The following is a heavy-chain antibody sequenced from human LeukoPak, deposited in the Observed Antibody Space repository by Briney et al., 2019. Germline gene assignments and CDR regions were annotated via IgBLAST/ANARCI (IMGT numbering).Heavy chain of an antibody. CDR2: IYYSGST. CDR3: AREQMATMWIDY. V-gene: IGHV4-59*01. CDR1: GGSFSGYY. J-gene: IGHJ4*02. Sequence: SGTLSLTCAVYGGSFSGYYWSWIRQPPGKGLEWIGYIYYSGSTNYNPSLKSRVTISVDTSKNQFSLKLSSVTAADTAVYYCAREQMATMWIDYWGQGTLVTVSS. D-gene: IGHD5-24*01.